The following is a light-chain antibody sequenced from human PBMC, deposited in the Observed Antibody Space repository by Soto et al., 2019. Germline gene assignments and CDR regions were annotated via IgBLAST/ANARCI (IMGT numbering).Light chain of an antibody. CDR3: SSFTSSTTYV. J-gene: IGLJ1*01. CDR1: SSDVGNYNY. Sequence: QSALTQSASVSGSPGQSITISCTGTSSDVGNYNYVSWYQQHPGEVPKLIIFNVNNRPSGVSNRFSGPKSGNTASLTISGLQAEDEANYYCSSFTSSTTYVFGPGTKVTFL. CDR2: NVN. V-gene: IGLV2-14*01.